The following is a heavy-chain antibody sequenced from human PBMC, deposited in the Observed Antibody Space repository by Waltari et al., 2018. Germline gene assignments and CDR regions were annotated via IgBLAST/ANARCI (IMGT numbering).Heavy chain of an antibody. CDR2: ISFDGNEK. Sequence: QVQLVESGGGVVQPGRSLRLSCTASGFRFSNYGMHWVRQAPGKGVEGVAIISFDGNEKHYADSVKGRLTVSRDNSKNTLLLQLNSLRAEDTAVYYCAKELYPGYARRLFDYWGQGTLVTVSS. CDR3: AKELYPGYARRLFDY. V-gene: IGHV3-30*18. CDR1: GFRFSNYG. D-gene: IGHD5-12*01. J-gene: IGHJ4*02.